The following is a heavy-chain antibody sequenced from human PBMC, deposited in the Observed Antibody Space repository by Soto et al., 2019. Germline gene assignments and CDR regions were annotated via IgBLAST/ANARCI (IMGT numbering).Heavy chain of an antibody. CDR1: GGSISSGGYS. D-gene: IGHD5-18*01. J-gene: IGHJ5*02. V-gene: IGHV4-30-2*01. CDR3: ARVSYGPKGWFDP. Sequence: QLQLQESGSGLVKPSQTLSLTCAVSGGSISSGGYSWSWIRQPPGKGLEWIGYIYHSGSTYYNPSLKSRVTLSVDRSKNQFSLKLSSVTAADTAVYYCARVSYGPKGWFDPWGQGTLVTVSS. CDR2: IYHSGST.